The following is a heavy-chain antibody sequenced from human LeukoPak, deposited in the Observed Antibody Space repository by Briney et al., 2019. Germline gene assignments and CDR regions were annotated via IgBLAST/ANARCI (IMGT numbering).Heavy chain of an antibody. Sequence: GGSLRLSCAASGFTFSSYGMHWVRQAPGKGLEWVAVISYDGSNKYYADSVKDRFTISRDNSKNTLYLQMNSLGAEDTAVYYCATCELLSLRAFDIWGQGTMVTVSS. CDR3: ATCELLSLRAFDI. V-gene: IGHV3-30*03. CDR2: ISYDGSNK. CDR1: GFTFSSYG. J-gene: IGHJ3*02. D-gene: IGHD1-26*01.